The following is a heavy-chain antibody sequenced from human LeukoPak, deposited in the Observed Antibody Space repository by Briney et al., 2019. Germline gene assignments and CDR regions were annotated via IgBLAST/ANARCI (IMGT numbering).Heavy chain of an antibody. CDR2: IYENDEK. CDR3: AHRHRGIASDI. D-gene: IGHD1-26*01. J-gene: IGHJ3*02. CDR1: GFSLSSGGVG. Sequence: SGPTLVNPTQPLRLTCTFSGFSLSSGGVGVGWIRQPPAKALEGLGVIYENDEKLYSSSLQNRLSITKDTSKNQVVLTMANMAPVDTATYYCAHRHRGIASDIWGQGTMVTVSS. V-gene: IGHV2-5*01.